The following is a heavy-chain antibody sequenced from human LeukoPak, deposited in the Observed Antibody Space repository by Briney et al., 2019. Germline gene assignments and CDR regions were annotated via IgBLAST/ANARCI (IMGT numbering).Heavy chain of an antibody. CDR3: ASLTRDWSGLDY. CDR2: IHYSGST. V-gene: IGHV4-59*08. D-gene: IGHD3-3*01. CDR1: GGSISFYY. Sequence: TSETLSLTCTVSGGSISFYYWSWIRQPPGKGLEWIGYIHYSGSTNYNPSLESRVTISVDTSKNQFSLKLSSVTAADTAVYYCASLTRDWSGLDYWGQGTLVTVSS. J-gene: IGHJ4*02.